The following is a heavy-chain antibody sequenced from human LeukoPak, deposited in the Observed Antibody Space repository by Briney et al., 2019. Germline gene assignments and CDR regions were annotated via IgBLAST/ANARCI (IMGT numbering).Heavy chain of an antibody. V-gene: IGHV3-30*04. CDR1: GFTFSSYA. Sequence: PGRSLRLSCAASGFTFSSYAMHWVRQAPGKGLEWVEVISYDGSNKYYADSVKGRFTISRDNSKNTLYLQMNSLTAEDTAVYYCARDSGYYYGDAFDIWGQGTMVTVSS. J-gene: IGHJ3*02. D-gene: IGHD3-22*01. CDR2: ISYDGSNK. CDR3: ARDSGYYYGDAFDI.